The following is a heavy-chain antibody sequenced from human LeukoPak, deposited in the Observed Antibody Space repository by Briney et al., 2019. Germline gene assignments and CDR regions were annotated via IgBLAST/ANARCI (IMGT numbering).Heavy chain of an antibody. V-gene: IGHV4-59*01. CDR2: IYYSGST. CDR1: GGSISSYY. CDR3: ARDYPYFDY. J-gene: IGHJ4*02. Sequence: SETLSLTCTVSGGSISSYYCSWIRQPPGKGLEWIGYIYYSGSTNYNPSLKSRVTISVDTSKNQFSLKLSSVTAADTAVYYCARDYPYFDYWGQGTLVTVSS.